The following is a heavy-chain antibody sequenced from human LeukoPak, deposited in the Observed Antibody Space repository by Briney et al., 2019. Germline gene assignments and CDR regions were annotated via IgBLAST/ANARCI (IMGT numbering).Heavy chain of an antibody. J-gene: IGHJ6*02. D-gene: IGHD6-6*01. CDR3: AKDNGWQTQLGGYYYYYGMDV. Sequence: GGSLRLSCAASGFTFSSYDMYWVRQAPGKGLEGVAIISYDGSDKYYADSVKGRFTISRDNSKNTLFLQMDSLRPEDTAVYYCAKDNGWQTQLGGYYYYYGMDVWGQGTTVTVSS. CDR1: GFTFSSYD. V-gene: IGHV3-30*18. CDR2: ISYDGSDK.